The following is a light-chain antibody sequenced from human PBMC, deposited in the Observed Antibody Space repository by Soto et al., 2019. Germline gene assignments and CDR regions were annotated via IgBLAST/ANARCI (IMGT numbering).Light chain of an antibody. CDR2: EVI. V-gene: IGLV2-23*02. Sequence: QSALTQPASVSGSPGQSITISCTGTSSDVGSYNLVSWYQQHPGKAPKLILYEVIKRPSGVSNRFSGSKSGNTASLTISGLQAEDEADYYCCSYAGSATYVFGIGTKVTVL. CDR1: SSDVGSYNL. CDR3: CSYAGSATYV. J-gene: IGLJ1*01.